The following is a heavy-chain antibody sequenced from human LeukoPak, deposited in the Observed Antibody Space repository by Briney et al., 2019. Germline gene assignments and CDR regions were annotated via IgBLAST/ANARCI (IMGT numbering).Heavy chain of an antibody. V-gene: IGHV3-74*01. CDR3: ATGLGHYYDY. CDR1: GISFNNYW. J-gene: IGHJ4*02. Sequence: GGSLRLSCAASGISFNNYWMHWVRQAPGKGLVWVSRVNSDGSSTVYADSVKGRFTISRDNARTTVYLQMSSLRLDATATYYCATGLGHYYDYWGQGSLVSVSS. CDR2: VNSDGSST. D-gene: IGHD3-22*01.